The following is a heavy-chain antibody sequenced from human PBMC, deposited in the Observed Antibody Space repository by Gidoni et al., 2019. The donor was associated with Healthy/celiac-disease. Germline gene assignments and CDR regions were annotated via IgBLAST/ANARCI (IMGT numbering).Heavy chain of an antibody. V-gene: IGHV4-31*03. CDR2: IYYSGST. Sequence: QVQLQESGPGLVKPSQTLSLTCTVSGGSITSGGYYWSWIRQHPGKGLEWIGYIYYSGSTYYNPSLKSRVTISVDTSKNQCSLKLSSVTAADTAVYYCARIVGITIFGVVTPYGFSFDYWGQGTLVTVSS. D-gene: IGHD3-3*01. CDR3: ARIVGITIFGVVTPYGFSFDY. CDR1: GGSITSGGYY. J-gene: IGHJ4*02.